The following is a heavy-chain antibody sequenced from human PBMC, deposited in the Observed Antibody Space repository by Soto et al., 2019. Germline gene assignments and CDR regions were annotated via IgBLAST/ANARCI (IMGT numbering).Heavy chain of an antibody. Sequence: ESGGGVVQPGRSLRLSCAASGFTFSSYGMHWVRQAPGKGLEWVAVIWYDGSNKYYADSVKGRFTISRDNSKNTLYLQMNSLRAEDTAVYYCARDRVTYYFDYWGQGTLVTVSS. CDR3: ARDRVTYYFDY. CDR1: GFTFSSYG. D-gene: IGHD4-4*01. J-gene: IGHJ4*02. CDR2: IWYDGSNK. V-gene: IGHV3-33*01.